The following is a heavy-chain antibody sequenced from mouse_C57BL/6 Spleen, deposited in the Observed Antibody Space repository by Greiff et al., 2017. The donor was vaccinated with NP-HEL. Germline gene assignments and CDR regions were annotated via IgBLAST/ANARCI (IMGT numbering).Heavy chain of an antibody. CDR2: IYPGDGDT. Sequence: QVHVKQSGAELVKPGASVKISCKASGYAFSSYWMNWVKQRPGKGLEWIGQIYPGDGDTNYNGKFKGKATLTADKSSSTAYMQLSSLTSEDSAVYFCARGRYYGSSYFFDYWGQGTTLTVSS. D-gene: IGHD1-1*01. V-gene: IGHV1-80*01. CDR1: GYAFSSYW. CDR3: ARGRYYGSSYFFDY. J-gene: IGHJ2*01.